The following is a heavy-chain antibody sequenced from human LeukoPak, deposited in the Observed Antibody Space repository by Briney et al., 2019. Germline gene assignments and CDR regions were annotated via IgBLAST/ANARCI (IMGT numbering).Heavy chain of an antibody. CDR2: IIPIFGTA. V-gene: IGHV1-69*05. Sequence: GASVKVSCKASGGTFSSYAISWVRQAPGQGLEWMGGIIPIFGTANYAQKFQGRVTMTRDTSTSTVYMELSSLRSEDTAVYYCARDLRWDDDYWGQGTLVTVSS. CDR1: GGTFSSYA. CDR3: ARDLRWDDDY. J-gene: IGHJ4*02. D-gene: IGHD1-1*01.